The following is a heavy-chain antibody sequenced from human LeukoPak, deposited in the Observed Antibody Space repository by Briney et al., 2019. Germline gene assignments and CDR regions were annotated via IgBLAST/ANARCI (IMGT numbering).Heavy chain of an antibody. J-gene: IGHJ3*02. Sequence: GGSLRLSCAASEFTFSNYGMSWVRQAPGKGLEWVSVISGSGGSTYNADSVKGRFTISRDNSKNTLHLQMNSLRAEDTAVYYCAKAYRSGWYEDAFDMWGQGTMVTVSS. CDR2: ISGSGGST. D-gene: IGHD6-19*01. CDR3: AKAYRSGWYEDAFDM. CDR1: EFTFSNYG. V-gene: IGHV3-23*01.